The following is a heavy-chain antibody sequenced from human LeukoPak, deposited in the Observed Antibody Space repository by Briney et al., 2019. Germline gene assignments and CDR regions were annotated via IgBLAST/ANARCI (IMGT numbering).Heavy chain of an antibody. CDR1: GGSISSGGYY. Sequence: MASQTLSLTCTVSGGSISSGGYYWSWIRQHPGKGPEWIGYIYYSGSTYYNPSLKSRVTISVDTSKNQFSLKLSSVTAADTAVYYCARAVRASGCHDYWGQGTLVTVSS. D-gene: IGHD6-19*01. CDR2: IYYSGST. V-gene: IGHV4-31*03. J-gene: IGHJ4*02. CDR3: ARAVRASGCHDY.